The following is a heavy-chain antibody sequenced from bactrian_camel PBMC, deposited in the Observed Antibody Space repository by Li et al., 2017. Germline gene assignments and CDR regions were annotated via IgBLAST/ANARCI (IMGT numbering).Heavy chain of an antibody. CDR3: AADIAPKDGGSWYGDYTY. CDR1: GYTASSFC. Sequence: QVQLVESGGGSEQAGGSLRLSCAGSGYTASSFCMGWFRQAPGKEREGVAAIWTIGGATYYADSVMGRFTISLDNAKNTLYLQMSRLKPEDTAMYYCAADIAPKDGGSWYGDYTYWGQGTQVTVS. D-gene: IGHD6*01. V-gene: IGHV3-3*01. J-gene: IGHJ4*01. CDR2: IWTIGGAT.